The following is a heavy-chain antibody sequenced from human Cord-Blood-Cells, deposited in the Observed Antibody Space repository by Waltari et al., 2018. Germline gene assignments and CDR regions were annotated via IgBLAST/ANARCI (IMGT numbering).Heavy chain of an antibody. CDR3: ARGFLRGGYYYYGMDV. V-gene: IGHV1-2*02. CDR2: VNPNSGGT. J-gene: IGHJ6*02. CDR1: GYTFTGYY. Sequence: QVQLVQSGAEVKKPGASVKVSCKASGYTFTGYYMHWVRQAPGQGLEGMGWVNPNSGGTNYAQKLQGRVTMTRDTSISTAYMVLSRLRSDDTAVYYCARGFLRGGYYYYGMDVWGQGTTVTVSS. D-gene: IGHD3-16*01.